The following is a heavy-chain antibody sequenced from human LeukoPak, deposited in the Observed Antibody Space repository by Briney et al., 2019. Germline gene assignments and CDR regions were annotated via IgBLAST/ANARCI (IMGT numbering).Heavy chain of an antibody. Sequence: ASVKVSCKVSRYTLTELSMHWVRQAPGKGLEWMGGFNSEDGETIYAQKFQGRVTMTEDTSTDTAYMELSSLRSEDTAVYYCATVQRPIYGSGSYNFVYWGQGTLVTVSS. D-gene: IGHD3-10*01. CDR1: RYTLTELS. V-gene: IGHV1-24*01. J-gene: IGHJ4*02. CDR3: ATVQRPIYGSGSYNFVY. CDR2: FNSEDGET.